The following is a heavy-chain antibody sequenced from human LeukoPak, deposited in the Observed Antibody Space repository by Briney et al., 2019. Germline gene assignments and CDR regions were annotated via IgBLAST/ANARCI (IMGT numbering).Heavy chain of an antibody. V-gene: IGHV3-64*01. CDR3: AQVVGAFDI. D-gene: IGHD2-2*01. Sequence: GGSLRLSCAASGFTFSSYAMHWVRQAPGKGLEYVSAISSNGGSTYYANSVKGRFTISRDNSKNTLYLQMGSLRAEDTAVYYCAQVVGAFDIWGQGTMVTVSS. J-gene: IGHJ3*02. CDR2: ISSNGGST. CDR1: GFTFSSYA.